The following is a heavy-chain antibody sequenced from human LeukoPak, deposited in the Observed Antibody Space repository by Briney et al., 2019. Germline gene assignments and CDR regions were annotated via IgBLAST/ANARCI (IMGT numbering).Heavy chain of an antibody. D-gene: IGHD4-17*01. CDR3: ARETDDYGDDY. CDR2: IYYSGST. V-gene: IGHV4-59*12. J-gene: IGHJ4*02. Sequence: SETLSLTCIVSGGSLSSYYWSWIRQPPGKGLEWIGYIYYSGSTNYNPSLKSRVTISVDTSKNQFSLKLSSVTAADTAVYYCARETDDYGDDYWGQGTLVTVSS. CDR1: GGSLSSYY.